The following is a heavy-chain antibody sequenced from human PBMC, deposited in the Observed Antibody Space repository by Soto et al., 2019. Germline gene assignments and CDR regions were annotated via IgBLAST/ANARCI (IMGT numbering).Heavy chain of an antibody. CDR3: ARGPGTGYFDY. CDR1: GFTFSSYG. CDR2: IWSRGSSE. Sequence: QVQLVESGGGVVQPGRSLRLSCAASGFTFSSYGMHWVRQAPGKGLEWVAVIWSRGSSENYADSVKGRFTISRDNSKNMLYLQMNSLRAEDTAVYYCARGPGTGYFDYWGQGSLVTVSS. V-gene: IGHV3-33*01. J-gene: IGHJ4*02. D-gene: IGHD1-1*01.